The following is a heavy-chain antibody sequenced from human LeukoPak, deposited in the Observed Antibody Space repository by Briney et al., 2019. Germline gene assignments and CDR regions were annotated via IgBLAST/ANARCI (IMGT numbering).Heavy chain of an antibody. Sequence: GGSLRLSCAASGFTFSTYAMNWVRQAPGKGLEWVSGISSSGGSTYYADSVEGRFTISRDNSKHTLFLQLNSLRAEDTAVYYCAKRGYSSSWATFDYWGQGTLVTVSS. J-gene: IGHJ4*02. D-gene: IGHD6-13*01. CDR2: ISSSGGST. V-gene: IGHV3-23*01. CDR1: GFTFSTYA. CDR3: AKRGYSSSWATFDY.